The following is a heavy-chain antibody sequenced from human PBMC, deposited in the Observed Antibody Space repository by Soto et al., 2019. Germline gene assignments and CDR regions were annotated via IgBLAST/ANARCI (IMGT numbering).Heavy chain of an antibody. CDR1: GFTVSSNY. V-gene: IGHV3-53*01. D-gene: IGHD2-8*01. J-gene: IGHJ6*02. CDR3: ARDLIGGGTANYYYGMDV. CDR2: IYSGGST. Sequence: PWGALRLSCAASGFTVSSNYMSWVRQAPGKGLEGGSVIYSGGSTYYADSVKGRFTISRDNSKNKMYLKMNRLRAEDTAVYYCARDLIGGGTANYYYGMDVWGQGTTVTVSS.